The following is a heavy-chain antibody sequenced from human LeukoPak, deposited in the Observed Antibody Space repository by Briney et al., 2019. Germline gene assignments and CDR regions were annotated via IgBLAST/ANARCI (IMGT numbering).Heavy chain of an antibody. Sequence: GGSLRLSCVASGFPSSSYAMSWVRQAPGKGLEWVSAISNSGGSTYYADSVKGRFTISRDNSKNTLYLQMNSLRAEDTALYYCAREEHDYVWGSYRYYYYYGIDVWGQGTTVTVSS. V-gene: IGHV3-23*01. CDR2: ISNSGGST. J-gene: IGHJ6*02. CDR3: AREEHDYVWGSYRYYYYYGIDV. CDR1: GFPSSSYA. D-gene: IGHD3-16*02.